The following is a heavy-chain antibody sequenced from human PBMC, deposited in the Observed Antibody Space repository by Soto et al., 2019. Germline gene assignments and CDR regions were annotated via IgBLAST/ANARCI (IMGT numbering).Heavy chain of an antibody. J-gene: IGHJ6*03. D-gene: IGHD5-18*01. CDR3: ARLVNGYRGIYYYYYMDV. V-gene: IGHV4-59*08. Sequence: SETLSLTCTVSGGSISSYYWSWIRQPPGKGLEWIGYIYYSGSTNYNPSLKSRVTISVDTSKNQFSLKLSSVTAADTAVYYCARLVNGYRGIYYYYYMDVWGKGTTVTVSS. CDR2: IYYSGST. CDR1: GGSISSYY.